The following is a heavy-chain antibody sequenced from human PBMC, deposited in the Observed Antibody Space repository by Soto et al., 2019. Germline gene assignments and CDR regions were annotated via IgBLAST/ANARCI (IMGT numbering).Heavy chain of an antibody. Sequence: QLQLQESGPGLVKPSETLSLTCTVSGGSISSSSYYWGWIRQPPGKGLEWIGSIYYSGSTYYNPSLKSRVTISVDTSKNQFSLKLSSVTAADTAVYYCARHLGELRFLEWLSWFDPWGQGTLVTVSS. D-gene: IGHD3-3*01. V-gene: IGHV4-39*01. J-gene: IGHJ5*02. CDR3: ARHLGELRFLEWLSWFDP. CDR2: IYYSGST. CDR1: GGSISSSSYY.